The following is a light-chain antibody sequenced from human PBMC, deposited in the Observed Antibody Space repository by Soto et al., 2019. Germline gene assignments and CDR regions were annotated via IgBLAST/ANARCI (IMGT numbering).Light chain of an antibody. Sequence: QAVVTQSPSASASLGASVKLTCTLSSGHSTYDIAWHQQQPEKGPRFLMKLNSDGRHTKGDGIPDRFSGSSSGAERYLSISSLQSEDEADYYCQTWGSGIQVVFGGGTQLTVL. V-gene: IGLV4-69*01. J-gene: IGLJ2*01. CDR3: QTWGSGIQVV. CDR2: LNSDGRH. CDR1: SGHSTYD.